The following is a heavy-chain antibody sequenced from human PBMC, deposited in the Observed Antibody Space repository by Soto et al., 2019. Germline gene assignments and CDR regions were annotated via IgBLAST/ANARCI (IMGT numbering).Heavy chain of an antibody. CDR2: INPNSGGT. J-gene: IGHJ6*03. CDR3: ARGGSDCSSTSCYYYYYMDV. CDR1: GYTFTGYY. D-gene: IGHD2-2*01. Sequence: ASVKVSCKASGYTFTGYYMHWVRQAPGQGLEWMGWINPNSGGTNYAQKFQGWVTMTRDTSISTAYMELSRLRSDDTAVYYCARGGSDCSSTSCYYYYYMDVWGKGTTVTVSS. V-gene: IGHV1-2*04.